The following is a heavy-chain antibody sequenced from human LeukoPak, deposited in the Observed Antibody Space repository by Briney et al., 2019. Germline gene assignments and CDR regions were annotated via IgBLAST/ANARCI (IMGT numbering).Heavy chain of an antibody. V-gene: IGHV3-11*01. CDR1: GFTFSDYY. CDR2: ISSSGSTI. Sequence: GGSLRLSCAASGFTFSDYYMSWIRQAPGKGLEWVSYISSSGSTIYYADSVKGRFTISRDNAKNSLYLQMNSLRVEDTAVYYCAKDFYGDYRRRDDAFDIWGQGTMVTVSS. J-gene: IGHJ3*02. D-gene: IGHD4-17*01. CDR3: AKDFYGDYRRRDDAFDI.